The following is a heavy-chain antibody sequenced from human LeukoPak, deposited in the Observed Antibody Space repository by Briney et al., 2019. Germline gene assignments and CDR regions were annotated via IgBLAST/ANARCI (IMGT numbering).Heavy chain of an antibody. D-gene: IGHD4-23*01. Sequence: ASVKVSCKASGYTFTSYYMHWVRQAPGQGLEWMGIINPSGGSTSYAQKFQGRVTMTRDTSTSTVCMELSSLRSEDTAVYYCARDGGQVGNAHPFDYWGQGTLVTVSS. V-gene: IGHV1-46*01. CDR3: ARDGGQVGNAHPFDY. CDR2: INPSGGST. CDR1: GYTFTSYY. J-gene: IGHJ4*02.